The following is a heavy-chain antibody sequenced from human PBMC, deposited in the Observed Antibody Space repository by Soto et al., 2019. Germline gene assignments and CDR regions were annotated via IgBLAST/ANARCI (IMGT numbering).Heavy chain of an antibody. CDR2: TYSGGTT. J-gene: IGHJ5*02. Sequence: GGSLRLSCAASGFLVSSVPLVWVRQAPGKGLEWVSVTYSGGTTYHADSGKGRFTISRDNSNNTLYLQMTSLRADDTTVYYCARDGGYCSGGSCYSGVPWFDAWGQGTLVTVSS. CDR1: GFLVSSVP. V-gene: IGHV3-66*01. D-gene: IGHD2-15*01. CDR3: ARDGGYCSGGSCYSGVPWFDA.